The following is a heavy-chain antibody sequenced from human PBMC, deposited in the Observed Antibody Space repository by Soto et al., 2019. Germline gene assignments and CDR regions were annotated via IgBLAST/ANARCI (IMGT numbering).Heavy chain of an antibody. V-gene: IGHV1-18*04. D-gene: IGHD2-15*01. CDR2: ISAYNGNT. CDR3: ARDIVVVVAATYGGIGYYYYGMDV. J-gene: IGHJ6*02. CDR1: GYTFTSYG. Sequence: ASVKVSCKASGYTFTSYGISWVRQAPGQGLEWMGWISAYNGNTNYAQKLQGRVTMTTDTSTSTAYMELRSLRSDDTAVYYCARDIVVVVAATYGGIGYYYYGMDVWGQGTTVTV.